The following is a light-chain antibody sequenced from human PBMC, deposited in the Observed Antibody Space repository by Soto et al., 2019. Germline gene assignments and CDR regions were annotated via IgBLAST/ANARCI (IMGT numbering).Light chain of an antibody. CDR1: QSVSSY. V-gene: IGKV3-11*01. CDR2: DAS. J-gene: IGKJ2*01. CDR3: LHRSDWMYT. Sequence: EIVLTQSPATLSLSPGERATLSCRASQSVSSYLAWYQQKPGQAPRLLMYDASKRATGIPARFSGSGSGTDFTLTISSLEPEDFAVYYCLHRSDWMYTFGQGTKLEIK.